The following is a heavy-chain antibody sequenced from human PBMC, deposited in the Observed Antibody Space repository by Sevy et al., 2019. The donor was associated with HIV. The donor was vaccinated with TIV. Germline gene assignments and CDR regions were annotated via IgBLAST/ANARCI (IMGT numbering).Heavy chain of an antibody. V-gene: IGHV3-30-3*01. Sequence: GGSLRLSCAASGFTFSSYAMHWVRQAPGKGLEWVAVISYDGSNKYCADSVKGRFTISRDNSKNTLYLQMNSLRAEDTAVYYCARGYYDFWSGYQPQNYYYYGMDVWGQGTTVTVSS. J-gene: IGHJ6*02. CDR2: ISYDGSNK. CDR3: ARGYYDFWSGYQPQNYYYYGMDV. CDR1: GFTFSSYA. D-gene: IGHD3-3*01.